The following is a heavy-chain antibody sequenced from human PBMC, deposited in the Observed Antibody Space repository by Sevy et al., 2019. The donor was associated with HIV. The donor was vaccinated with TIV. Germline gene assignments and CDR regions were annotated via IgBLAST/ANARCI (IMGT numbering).Heavy chain of an antibody. D-gene: IGHD3-10*01. J-gene: IGHJ3*01. CDR1: GFTFSNYG. Sequence: GGSLRLSCGAFGFTFSNYGMTWVRQAPGKGLEWVSSVSGSGGKRYNADSVKGRFTISRDNSKNTLYLQMNSLRAEDTAVYYCAGRGNYYGDGFDFWGQGTVVTVSS. V-gene: IGHV3-23*01. CDR2: VSGSGGKR. CDR3: AGRGNYYGDGFDF.